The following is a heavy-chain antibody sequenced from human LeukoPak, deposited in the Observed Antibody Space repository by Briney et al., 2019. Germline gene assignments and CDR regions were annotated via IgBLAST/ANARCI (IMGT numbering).Heavy chain of an antibody. Sequence: GRSLRLSCAASGFTFSSHSMHWVRQAPGKGLEWVALTPYDGGNKYYAGSVEGRFTISRDNSKNMPYLQVNSLRPEDTAVYYCARDNGYRNGHAFDFWGQGTLVTVSS. D-gene: IGHD5-18*01. CDR1: GFTFSSHS. V-gene: IGHV3-30-3*01. CDR2: TPYDGGNK. CDR3: ARDNGYRNGHAFDF. J-gene: IGHJ4*02.